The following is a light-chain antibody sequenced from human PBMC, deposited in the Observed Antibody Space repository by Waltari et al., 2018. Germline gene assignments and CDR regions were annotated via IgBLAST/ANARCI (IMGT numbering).Light chain of an antibody. CDR2: DAS. Sequence: EIVMTQSPATLSVSPGETATPPCRASLSVSSNVAWDQQKPGQAPRLLIYDASSRATSIPAKFRGSGSGTAFTLTISSLQSEDFAVYYCQQYNRWPPITFGHGTRLEIK. CDR3: QQYNRWPPIT. J-gene: IGKJ5*01. V-gene: IGKV3-15*01. CDR1: LSVSSN.